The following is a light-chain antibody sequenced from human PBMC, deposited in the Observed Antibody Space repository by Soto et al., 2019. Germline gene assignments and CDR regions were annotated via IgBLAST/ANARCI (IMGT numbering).Light chain of an antibody. CDR3: QSYDHSLGGSGV. CDR2: DNT. CDR1: SSNIGAGFD. Sequence: QSVLTQPPSVSGAPGQRVTISCTGSSSNIGAGFDVYWYQHLPGTAPKLLIYDNTNRPSGVPDRFSGSKSGTSASLAITGLQAEDEADYFCQSYDHSLGGSGVFGTGTKLTVL. J-gene: IGLJ1*01. V-gene: IGLV1-40*01.